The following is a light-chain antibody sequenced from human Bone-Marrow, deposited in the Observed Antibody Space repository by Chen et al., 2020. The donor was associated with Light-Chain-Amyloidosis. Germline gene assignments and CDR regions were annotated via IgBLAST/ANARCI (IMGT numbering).Light chain of an antibody. Sequence: SYVLTQPSSVSVAPGQTATIACGGNNIGSTSVHWYQQTPGQAPLLVVYDVRDLPSVIPERLSGSNSWNSATLTISRVEAGDEADYYCQVWDRSSDRPVFGGGTKLTVL. V-gene: IGLV3-21*02. CDR3: QVWDRSSDRPV. CDR1: NIGSTS. J-gene: IGLJ3*02. CDR2: DVR.